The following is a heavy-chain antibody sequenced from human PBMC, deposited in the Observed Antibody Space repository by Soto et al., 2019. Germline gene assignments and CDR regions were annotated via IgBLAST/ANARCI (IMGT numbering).Heavy chain of an antibody. CDR1: GYTFTVYY. Sequence: ASFKDSCKNSGYTFTVYYLNWLRQPPGRGLEGVVWINSNTNDTNNAQKLQGRDTITTDTYIITTYFVLSGLQSDYTTAYYYVSGDHLVRWGQGTLVTVSS. D-gene: IGHD2-21*01. V-gene: IGHV1-2*02. CDR2: INSNTNDT. CDR3: VSGDHLVR. J-gene: IGHJ4*02.